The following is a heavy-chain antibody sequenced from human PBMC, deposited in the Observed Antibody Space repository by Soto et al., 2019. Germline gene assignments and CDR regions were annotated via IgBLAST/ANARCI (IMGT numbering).Heavy chain of an antibody. CDR3: ARGLDYYDSSGPGGNWFDP. D-gene: IGHD3-22*01. CDR1: GGSISSYY. CDR2: IYYSGST. V-gene: IGHV4-59*01. J-gene: IGHJ5*02. Sequence: PSETLSVTCTVSGGSISSYYWSWIRQPPGKGLEWIGYIYYSGSTNYNPSLKSRVTISVDTSKNQFSLKLSSVTAADTAVYYCARGLDYYDSSGPGGNWFDPWGQGTLVTVSS.